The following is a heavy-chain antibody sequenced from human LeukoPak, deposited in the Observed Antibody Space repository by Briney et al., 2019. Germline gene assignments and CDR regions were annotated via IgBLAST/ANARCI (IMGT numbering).Heavy chain of an antibody. CDR1: GFTFSSDW. V-gene: IGHV3-74*01. J-gene: IGHJ4*02. D-gene: IGHD1-26*01. CDR3: TRGVSGNYGNFDY. CDR2: IDPAGSST. Sequence: GGSLRLSCEASGFTFSSDWMHWVRQAPGEGLVWVSRIDPAGSSTYFADFVKGRFSVSRDNAKNTVYLQMTSLTAEDTAVYYCTRGVSGNYGNFDYWGQGTLVTVST.